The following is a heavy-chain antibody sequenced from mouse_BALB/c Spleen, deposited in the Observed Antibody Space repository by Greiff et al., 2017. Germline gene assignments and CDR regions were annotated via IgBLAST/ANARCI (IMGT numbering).Heavy chain of an antibody. CDR2: ISSGGSYT. J-gene: IGHJ4*01. Sequence: EVHLVESGGGLVKPGGSLKLSCAASGFTFSSYTMSWVRQTPEKRLEWVATISSGGSYTYYPDSVKGRFTISRDNAKNTLYLQMSSLKSEDTAMYYCSRDRGVNYEGAMDYWGEGTSVTVSS. CDR1: GFTFSSYT. V-gene: IGHV5-6-4*01. D-gene: IGHD2-1*01. CDR3: SRDRGVNYEGAMDY.